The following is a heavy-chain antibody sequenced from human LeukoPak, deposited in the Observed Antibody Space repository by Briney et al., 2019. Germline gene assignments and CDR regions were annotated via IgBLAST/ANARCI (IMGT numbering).Heavy chain of an antibody. CDR2: IYHSGST. V-gene: IGHV4-38-2*02. Sequence: PSETLSLTCTVSGYSISSGYYWGWIRQPPGKGLERIGSIYHSGSTYYNPSLKSRVTISVTTSKNQVSLKLSSVTAADTAVYYCARNVGYSGYDWGQGTLVTVSS. CDR1: GYSISSGYY. D-gene: IGHD5-12*01. J-gene: IGHJ4*02. CDR3: ARNVGYSGYD.